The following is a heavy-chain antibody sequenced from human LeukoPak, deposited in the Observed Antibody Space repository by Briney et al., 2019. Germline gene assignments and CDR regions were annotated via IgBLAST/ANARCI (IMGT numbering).Heavy chain of an antibody. J-gene: IGHJ4*02. D-gene: IGHD1-26*01. CDR3: ARHAGVFRGSHYRGIDY. Sequence: SETLSLTCAVYGGSFSGYYWSWIRQPPGKGLEWIGEINHSGSTNYNPSLKSRVTISVDTSKNQFSLKLSSVTAADTAVYYCARHAGVFRGSHYRGIDYWGQGTLVTVSS. V-gene: IGHV4-34*01. CDR2: INHSGST. CDR1: GGSFSGYY.